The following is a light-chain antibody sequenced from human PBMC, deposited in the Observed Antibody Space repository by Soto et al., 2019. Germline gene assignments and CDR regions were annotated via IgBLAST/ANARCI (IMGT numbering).Light chain of an antibody. V-gene: IGKV1-39*01. Sequence: IEMTQSPASLSASVGDRVTITCRASQTIATYLNWFQHKSGRAPKLLIYTSSSVNSGVSSRFRGSGSGTDFTLTISSLEPEDFAVYYCQQRSNWPQTFGQGTKVDIK. CDR3: QQRSNWPQT. J-gene: IGKJ1*01. CDR1: QTIATY. CDR2: TSS.